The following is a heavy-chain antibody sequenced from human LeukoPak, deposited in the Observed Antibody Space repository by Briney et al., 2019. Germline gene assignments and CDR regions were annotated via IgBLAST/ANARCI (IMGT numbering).Heavy chain of an antibody. CDR1: GGSFSGYH. J-gene: IGHJ4*02. D-gene: IGHD3-10*01. CDR3: ARPSRSLWFGDLYFDY. V-gene: IGHV4-34*01. Sequence: SETLSPTCAVYGGSFSGYHWTWIRQPPGKGLEWIGEINHNGNTNYNPSLKSRVTISVDTSKNQFSLELSFVTAADTAVYYCARPSRSLWFGDLYFDYWGQGTLVTVSS. CDR2: INHNGNT.